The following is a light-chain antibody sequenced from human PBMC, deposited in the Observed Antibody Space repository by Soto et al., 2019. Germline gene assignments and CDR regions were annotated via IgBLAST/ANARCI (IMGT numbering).Light chain of an antibody. V-gene: IGLV2-14*01. CDR2: EVS. CDR1: SSDVGGYKY. J-gene: IGLJ2*01. Sequence: QSALTQPASVSGSTGQSITISCTGTSSDVGGYKYVSWYQQHPGKAPKLMIYEVSNRPSGVSNRFSGSKSGNTASLTISVLQAEDEADYYCSSYISSSTVVFGGGAKLTVL. CDR3: SSYISSSTVV.